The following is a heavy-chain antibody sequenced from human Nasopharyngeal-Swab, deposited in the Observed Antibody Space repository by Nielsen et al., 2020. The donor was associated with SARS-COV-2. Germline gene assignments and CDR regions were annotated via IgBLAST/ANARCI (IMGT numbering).Heavy chain of an antibody. D-gene: IGHD3-22*01. CDR1: RWWLPSHD. CDR2: MNPNSGNT. Sequence: VTCRPSRWWLPSHDFNWVRQATGQGLEWMGWMNPNSGNTGYAQKFQGRVTMTRNTSISTAYMELSSLRSEDTAVYYCARGSFYYYDSSGYYYSYWGQGTLVTVSS. V-gene: IGHV1-8*01. J-gene: IGHJ4*02. CDR3: ARGSFYYYDSSGYYYSY.